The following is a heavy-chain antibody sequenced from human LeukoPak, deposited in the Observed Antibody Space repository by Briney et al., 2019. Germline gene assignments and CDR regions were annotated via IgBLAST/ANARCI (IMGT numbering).Heavy chain of an antibody. V-gene: IGHV3-30*04. CDR2: ISYDGSSK. CDR3: ARGPAQLWLRTIDY. Sequence: GGSVRLSCEASGFTFSTYAMHWVRQAPGKGLEWVAVISYDGSSKYYADSVQGRFTISRDNAINALYMQMNSLRADDTAVYYCARGPAQLWLRTIDYWGLGALVTVSS. CDR1: GFTFSTYA. D-gene: IGHD5-18*01. J-gene: IGHJ4*02.